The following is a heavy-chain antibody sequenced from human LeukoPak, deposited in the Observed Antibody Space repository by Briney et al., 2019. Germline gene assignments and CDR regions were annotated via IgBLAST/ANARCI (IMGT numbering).Heavy chain of an antibody. CDR1: GGTFSSYA. J-gene: IGHJ5*02. V-gene: IGHV1-69*13. Sequence: SVKVSCKASGGTFSSYAISWVRQAPGQGLEWRGGIIPIFGTANYAQKFQGRVTITSDESTSTAYMEVRGLRARETAAEYCARDQFFYYYGSGSYYQHNDGWFDPWGQGTLVTVSS. CDR3: ARDQFFYYYGSGSYYQHNDGWFDP. D-gene: IGHD3-10*01. CDR2: IIPIFGTA.